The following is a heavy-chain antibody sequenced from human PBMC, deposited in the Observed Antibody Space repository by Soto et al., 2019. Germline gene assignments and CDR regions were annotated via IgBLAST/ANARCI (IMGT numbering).Heavy chain of an antibody. V-gene: IGHV3-7*01. CDR2: IKQDGSEK. CDR3: ARDSAYYDSSGYNY. CDR1: GFTFSSYW. Sequence: PGGSLRLSCAASGFTFSSYWMSWVRQAPGKGLEWVANIKQDGSEKYYVDSVKGRFTISRDNAKNSLYLQMNSLGAEDTAVYYCARDSAYYDSSGYNYWGQGTLVTVSS. J-gene: IGHJ4*02. D-gene: IGHD3-22*01.